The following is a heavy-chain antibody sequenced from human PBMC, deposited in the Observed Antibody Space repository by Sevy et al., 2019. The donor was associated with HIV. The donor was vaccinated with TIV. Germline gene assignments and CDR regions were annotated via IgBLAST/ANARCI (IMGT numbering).Heavy chain of an antibody. Sequence: GGSLRLSCAASGFTFSSYSMNWVRQAPGKGLEWVAVISYDGSNKYYADSVKGRFTISRDNSKNTLYLQMNSLRAEDTAVYYCASQRITMVRGVIGLDYWGQGTLVTVSS. J-gene: IGHJ4*02. CDR1: GFTFSSYS. CDR2: ISYDGSNK. CDR3: ASQRITMVRGVIGLDY. V-gene: IGHV3-30*03. D-gene: IGHD3-10*01.